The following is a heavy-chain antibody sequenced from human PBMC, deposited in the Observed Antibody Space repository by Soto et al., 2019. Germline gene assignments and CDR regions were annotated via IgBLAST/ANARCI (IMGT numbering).Heavy chain of an antibody. V-gene: IGHV3-23*01. CDR2: ISGSGDSS. CDR1: GFTFSSYV. CDR3: AKGVHTTSCEKFAP. J-gene: IGHJ5*02. Sequence: GSLRLSCAASGFTFSSYVINWVRQAPGKGLEWVSCISGSGDSSLYADSVKGRFALSRDNSKNTVFLQMNNLRAEDTAHYNCAKGVHTTSCEKFAPGGQETLVTVSS. D-gene: IGHD2-2*01.